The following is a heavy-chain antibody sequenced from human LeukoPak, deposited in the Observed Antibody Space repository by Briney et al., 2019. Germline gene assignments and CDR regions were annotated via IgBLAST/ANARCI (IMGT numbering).Heavy chain of an antibody. J-gene: IGHJ4*02. V-gene: IGHV1-18*01. CDR3: ARVGYYDSSGLGPLGY. Sequence: GASVKVSCKASGYTFTSYGISWVRQAPGQGLEWMGWISAYNGNTNYAQKLQGRVTMTRDTSISTAYMELSRLRSDDTAVYYCARVGYYDSSGLGPLGYWGQGTLVTVSS. D-gene: IGHD3-22*01. CDR2: ISAYNGNT. CDR1: GYTFTSYG.